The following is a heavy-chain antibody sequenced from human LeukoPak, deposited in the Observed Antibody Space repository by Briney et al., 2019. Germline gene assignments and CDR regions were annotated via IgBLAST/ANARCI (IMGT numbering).Heavy chain of an antibody. J-gene: IGHJ6*02. CDR3: ARDDYGGNSGFYYYGMDV. Sequence: SETLSLTCTVSGGSISSGDYYWSWIRQPPGKGLEWIGYIYYSGSTYYNPSLKSRVTISVDTSKIQFSLKLSSVTAADTAVYYCARDDYGGNSGFYYYGMDVWGQGTTVTVSS. V-gene: IGHV4-30-4*01. CDR2: IYYSGST. CDR1: GGSISSGDYY. D-gene: IGHD4-23*01.